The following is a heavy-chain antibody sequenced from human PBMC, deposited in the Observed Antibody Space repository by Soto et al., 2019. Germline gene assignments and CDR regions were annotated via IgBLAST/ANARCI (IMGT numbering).Heavy chain of an antibody. V-gene: IGHV4-39*01. J-gene: IGHJ5*02. Sequence: QLQLQESGPGLVKPSETLSLTCTVSGGSISSSDYFWGWIRQPPGKGLEWIGSIYYSGSTYYNPSLTCRVHVSVDTSKNQFSLRLYSVTAADAAVYYCARRCYSTSGTYFNWFHPWGQRTLVNVSS. D-gene: IGHD3-10*01. CDR2: IYYSGST. CDR3: ARRCYSTSGTYFNWFHP. CDR1: GGSISSSDYF.